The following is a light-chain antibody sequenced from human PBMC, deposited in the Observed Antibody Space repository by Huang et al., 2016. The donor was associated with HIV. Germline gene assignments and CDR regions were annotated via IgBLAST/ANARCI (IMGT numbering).Light chain of an antibody. CDR1: QSVRSY. CDR2: DAS. J-gene: IGKJ5*01. V-gene: IGKV3-11*01. CDR3: QQRFNWPPIT. Sequence: EIVLTQSPATLPLSPGERATLTCRASQSVRSYLAWYQQKPGQAPRLLIYDASNRATVIPARFSGSGSATDFTLTISSLEPEDFAVYYCQQRFNWPPITFGQGTRLEMK.